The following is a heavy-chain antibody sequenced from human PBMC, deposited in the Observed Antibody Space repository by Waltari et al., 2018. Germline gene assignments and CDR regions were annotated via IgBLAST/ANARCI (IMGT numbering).Heavy chain of an antibody. CDR2: ISDGGGII. V-gene: IGHV3-23*01. J-gene: IGHJ4*02. Sequence: EVQLLESGGGLVQPGGSLRLSCAASGFPFSTYVMNWVRQAPGKGLEWVSSISDGGGIINYADSVKGRFTISRDNSKNTVYLQMKSLRAEDTAVYYCARGSGVDYWGQGTLVTISS. D-gene: IGHD7-27*01. CDR1: GFPFSTYV. CDR3: ARGSGVDY.